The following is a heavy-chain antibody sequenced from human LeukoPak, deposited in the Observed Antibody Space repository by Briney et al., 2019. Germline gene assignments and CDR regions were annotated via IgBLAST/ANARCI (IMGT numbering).Heavy chain of an antibody. J-gene: IGHJ5*02. V-gene: IGHV4-4*07. Sequence: KPSGTLSLTCTVSGGSISSNYWSWIRQPAGKGLEWIGRIYSSGSTDYNPSLKSRVTISVDTSKNQFSLKVNSVTAADTAVYYCARTTEDCSRTSCYQYWFDPWGQGTLVTVSS. CDR1: GGSISSNY. D-gene: IGHD2-2*01. CDR2: IYSSGST. CDR3: ARTTEDCSRTSCYQYWFDP.